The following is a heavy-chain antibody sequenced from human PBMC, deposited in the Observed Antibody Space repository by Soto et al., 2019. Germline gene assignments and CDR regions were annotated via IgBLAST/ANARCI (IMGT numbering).Heavy chain of an antibody. D-gene: IGHD1-26*01. CDR1: GFTFSTYN. Sequence: HPGGSLRLSCTVSGFTFSTYNMNWVRQAPGKGLEWVSYISSASSNIFYADSVKGRFTISRDNAKNSLFLQMNSLRDEDTAVYYCARAASGTYRIDYWGQGTLVTFSS. CDR3: ARAASGTYRIDY. V-gene: IGHV3-48*02. J-gene: IGHJ4*02. CDR2: ISSASSNI.